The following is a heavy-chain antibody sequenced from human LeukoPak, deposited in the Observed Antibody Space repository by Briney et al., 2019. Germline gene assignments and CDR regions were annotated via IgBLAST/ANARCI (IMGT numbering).Heavy chain of an antibody. CDR1: GGSISSYY. Sequence: SETLSLTCTVSGGSISSYYWSWNRQPPGKGLEWIGYIYYSGSTNCNPSPKSRGTISVETSKNQSPLKQSSVTAADTAVVYCARRGVRGANAFEIWXXXXXVTVSX. D-gene: IGHD3-10*01. CDR2: IYYSGST. J-gene: IGHJ3*02. V-gene: IGHV4-59*08. CDR3: ARRGVRGANAFEI.